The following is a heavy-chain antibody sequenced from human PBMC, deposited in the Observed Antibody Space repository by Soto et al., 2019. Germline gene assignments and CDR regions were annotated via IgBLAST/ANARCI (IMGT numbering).Heavy chain of an antibody. CDR1: GGSLSSSDYS. CDR2: IYYSGST. D-gene: IGHD3-22*01. V-gene: IGHV4-61*08. J-gene: IGHJ5*02. Sequence: SETLSLTCAVSGGSLSSSDYSWSWIRQPPGKGLEWIGYIYYSGSTNYNPSLKSRVTISVDTSKNQFSLKLSSVTAADTAVYYCARGGADSSGDYDWFDPWGQGTLVTVSS. CDR3: ARGGADSSGDYDWFDP.